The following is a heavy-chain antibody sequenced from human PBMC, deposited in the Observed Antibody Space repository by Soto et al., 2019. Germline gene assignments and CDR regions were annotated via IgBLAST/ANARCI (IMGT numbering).Heavy chain of an antibody. CDR3: ARAEQLVPDY. Sequence: QVQLVESGGGVVQPGRSLRIPCSASGFTFSSYGMHWVRQSPGKGLDWLAVLWYDGSNKYYADSVKGRFTISSDNSKNTLYLQMNSLRAEDTAVYYCARAEQLVPDYWGQGTLVTVSS. CDR2: LWYDGSNK. J-gene: IGHJ4*02. D-gene: IGHD6-6*01. CDR1: GFTFSSYG. V-gene: IGHV3-33*01.